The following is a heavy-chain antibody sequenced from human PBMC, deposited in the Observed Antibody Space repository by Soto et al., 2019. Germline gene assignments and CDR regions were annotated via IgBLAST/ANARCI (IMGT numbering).Heavy chain of an antibody. CDR2: ISGSGGST. CDR3: AKSSITMVRGVITLFDY. CDR1: GFTFSSYA. V-gene: IGHV3-23*01. J-gene: IGHJ4*02. D-gene: IGHD3-10*01. Sequence: PGGSLRLSCAASGFTFSSYAMSWVRQAPGKGLEWVSAISGSGGSTYYADSVKGRFTISSDNSKDTLYLQINSLRAEDTDVYYCAKSSITMVRGVITLFDYWGQGTLVTVSS.